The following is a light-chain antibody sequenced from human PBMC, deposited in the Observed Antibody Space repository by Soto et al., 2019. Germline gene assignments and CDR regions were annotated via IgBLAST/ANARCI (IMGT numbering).Light chain of an antibody. CDR1: QTVIVSY. CDR3: QQYGISPLALT. J-gene: IGKJ4*01. CDR2: GTS. Sequence: EIVLTQSPGTLSLSPGERATLSCRASQTVIVSYLAWYQQKPGQAPRLLIYGTSSRATDIPDRFSGSGSGTDFTLTISRLEPEDFAVYYWQQYGISPLALTFGGGTKVEV. V-gene: IGKV3-20*01.